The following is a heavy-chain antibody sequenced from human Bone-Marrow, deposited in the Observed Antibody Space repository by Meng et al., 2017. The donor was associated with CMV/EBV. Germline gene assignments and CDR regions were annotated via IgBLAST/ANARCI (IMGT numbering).Heavy chain of an antibody. V-gene: IGHV1-18*01. Sequence: ASVKVSCKASGYTFTSYGISWVRQAPGQGLEWMGWISAYNGNTNYAQKLQGRVTMTTDTSTSTAYMEPRSLRSDDTAVYYCARAGITIFGVVITNTGLDYWGQGTLVTVSS. J-gene: IGHJ4*02. CDR1: GYTFTSYG. CDR3: ARAGITIFGVVITNTGLDY. CDR2: ISAYNGNT. D-gene: IGHD3-3*01.